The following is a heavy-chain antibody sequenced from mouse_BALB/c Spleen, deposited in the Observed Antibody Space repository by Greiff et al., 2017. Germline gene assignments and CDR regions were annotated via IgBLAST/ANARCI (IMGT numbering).Heavy chain of an antibody. J-gene: IGHJ4*01. CDR2: ISSGSSTI. CDR3: ASGNYVYYYAMDY. CDR1: GFTFSSFG. V-gene: IGHV5-17*02. D-gene: IGHD2-1*01. Sequence: EVMLVESGGGLVQPGGSRKLSCAASGFTFSSFGMHWVRQAPEKGLEWVAYISSGSSTIYYADTVKGRFTISRDNPKNTLFLQMTSLRSEDTAMYYCASGNYVYYYAMDYWGQGTSVTVSS.